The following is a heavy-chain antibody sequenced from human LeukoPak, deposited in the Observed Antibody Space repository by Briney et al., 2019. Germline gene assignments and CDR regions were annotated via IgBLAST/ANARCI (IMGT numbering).Heavy chain of an antibody. Sequence: ASVKVSCKASGYTFTSYGISWVRQAPGQGLEWMGWISAYNGNTNYAQKLQGRVTMTTDTSTSTVYMELRSLRSDDTAVYYCARVGMSGSYYRYYYYYMDVWGKGTTVTISS. J-gene: IGHJ6*03. V-gene: IGHV1-18*01. CDR2: ISAYNGNT. CDR1: GYTFTSYG. D-gene: IGHD1-26*01. CDR3: ARVGMSGSYYRYYYYYMDV.